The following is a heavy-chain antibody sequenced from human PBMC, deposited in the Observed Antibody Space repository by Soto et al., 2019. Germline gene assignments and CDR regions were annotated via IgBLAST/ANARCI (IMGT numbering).Heavy chain of an antibody. Sequence: SVKVSCKASGFTFTSSAMQWVRQARGQRLEWIGWIVVGSGNTNYAQKFQERVTITRDMSTSTAYMGLSSLRSEDTAVYYCAADTYGSGSYSYYYYGMDVWGQGTTVTVSS. J-gene: IGHJ6*02. V-gene: IGHV1-58*02. CDR1: GFTFTSSA. D-gene: IGHD3-10*01. CDR3: AADTYGSGSYSYYYYGMDV. CDR2: IVVGSGNT.